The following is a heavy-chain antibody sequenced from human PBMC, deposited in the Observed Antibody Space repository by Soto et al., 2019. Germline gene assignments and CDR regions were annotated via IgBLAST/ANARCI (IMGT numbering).Heavy chain of an antibody. Sequence: QVQLVESGGGLVRPGGSLRLSCAASGFTFSDYFMSWIRQAPGKGLEWVSYIGSSGSTIHYADSVKGRFTISRDNAKNSLYLQINSLRAEDTAVYYCARVGDEWGYYYYMDVWGKGTTVTVSS. CDR3: ARVGDEWGYYYYMDV. D-gene: IGHD3-16*01. CDR2: IGSSGSTI. J-gene: IGHJ6*03. CDR1: GFTFSDYF. V-gene: IGHV3-11*01.